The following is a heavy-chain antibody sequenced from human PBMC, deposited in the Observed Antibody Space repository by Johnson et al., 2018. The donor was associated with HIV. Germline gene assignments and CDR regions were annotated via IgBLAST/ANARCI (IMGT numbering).Heavy chain of an antibody. CDR2: IGTAGDT. Sequence: MLLVESGGGLVQPGGSLRLSCAASGFTFSSYDMHWVRQATGKGLEWVSAIGTAGDTYYPGSVKGRFTISRENAKNSLYLQMNSLRAGDTAVYYCTRVARGDSSGQDAFDIWGQGTMVTVSS. CDR1: GFTFSSYD. CDR3: TRVARGDSSGQDAFDI. D-gene: IGHD3-22*01. J-gene: IGHJ3*02. V-gene: IGHV3-13*01.